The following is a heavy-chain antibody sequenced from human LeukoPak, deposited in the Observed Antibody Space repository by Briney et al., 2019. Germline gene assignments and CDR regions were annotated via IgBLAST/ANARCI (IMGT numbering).Heavy chain of an antibody. CDR3: ARLTRLAFDI. Sequence: SETLSLTCTVSGGSISRSSYYWGWIRQPPGKGLEWIGSIYYSGSTYYNPSLKSRVTISVDTSKNQFSLKLSSVTAADTAVYYCARLTRLAFDIWGQGTMVTVSS. V-gene: IGHV4-39*01. CDR2: IYYSGST. CDR1: GGSISRSSYY. J-gene: IGHJ3*02.